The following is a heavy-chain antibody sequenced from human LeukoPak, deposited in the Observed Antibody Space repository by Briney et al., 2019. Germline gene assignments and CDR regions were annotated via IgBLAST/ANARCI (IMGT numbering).Heavy chain of an antibody. V-gene: IGHV4-34*01. D-gene: IGHD2-2*01. CDR1: GGSFSGYY. J-gene: IGHJ4*02. Sequence: SETLSLTCAVYGGSFSGYYWSWIRQPPGKGLEWIREINHSGSTNYNPSLKSRVTISVDTSKNQFSLKLSSVTAADTAVYYCARGYCSSTSCPSDGYSSGCDYWGQGTLVTVSS. CDR3: ARGYCSSTSCPSDGYSSGCDY. CDR2: INHSGST.